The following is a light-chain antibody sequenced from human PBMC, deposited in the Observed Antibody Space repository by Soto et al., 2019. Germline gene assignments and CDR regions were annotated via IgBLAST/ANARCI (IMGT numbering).Light chain of an antibody. CDR3: KQANSLPLT. CDR1: QGISSL. Sequence: DLQMTQSPSSVSASVGDRVTITCRASQGISSLLAWYQQKPGKAPNVLIHTASSLQSGVPSRFSGSGSSTDFTLTISSLHPEDFATYYCKQANSLPLTFGGGTNVEIK. CDR2: TAS. J-gene: IGKJ4*01. V-gene: IGKV1-12*01.